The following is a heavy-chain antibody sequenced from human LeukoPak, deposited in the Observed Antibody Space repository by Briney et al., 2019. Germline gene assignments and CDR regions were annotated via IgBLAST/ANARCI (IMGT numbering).Heavy chain of an antibody. J-gene: IGHJ6*03. CDR2: IRYDGSNK. D-gene: IGHD2-15*01. V-gene: IGHV3-30*02. CDR3: AKEHCSGGSCYSSYYYYYYMDV. CDR1: GFTFSSYG. Sequence: PGGSLRLSCAPSGFTFSSYGMHWVRQAPGKGLGWVAFIRYDGSNKYYADSVKGRFTISRDNSKNTLYLQMNSLRAEDTAVYYCAKEHCSGGSCYSSYYYYYYMDVWGKGTTVTISS.